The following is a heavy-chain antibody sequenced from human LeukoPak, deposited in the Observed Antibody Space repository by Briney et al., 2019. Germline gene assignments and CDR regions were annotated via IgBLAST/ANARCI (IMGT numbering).Heavy chain of an antibody. V-gene: IGHV3-21*01. CDR2: ISSSSSYI. CDR1: GFTFSSYS. Sequence: GGSLRLSCAASGFTFSSYSMNWVRQAPGKGLEWVSSISSSSSYIYYADSVKGRFTISRDNSKNTLYLQMNSLRAEDTAVYYCARGYYGGSAFDYWGQGTLVTVSS. J-gene: IGHJ4*02. D-gene: IGHD4-23*01. CDR3: ARGYYGGSAFDY.